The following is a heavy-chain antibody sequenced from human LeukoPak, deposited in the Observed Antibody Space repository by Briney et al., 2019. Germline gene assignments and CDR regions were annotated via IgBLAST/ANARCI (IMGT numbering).Heavy chain of an antibody. CDR2: ISSSSSTI. V-gene: IGHV3-48*04. CDR1: GFTFSSYS. J-gene: IGHJ3*02. Sequence: GGSLRLSCAASGFTFSSYSMNWVRQAPGKGLEWVSYISSSSSTIYYADSVKGRFTISRDNAKNSLYLQMNSLRAEDTAVYYCAREIGYYYDSSGYEGPAFDIWGQGTMVTVSS. CDR3: AREIGYYYDSSGYEGPAFDI. D-gene: IGHD3-22*01.